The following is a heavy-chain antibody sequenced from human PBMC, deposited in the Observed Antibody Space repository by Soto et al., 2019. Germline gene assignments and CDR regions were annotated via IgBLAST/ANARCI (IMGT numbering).Heavy chain of an antibody. CDR2: IYPGDSDT. Sequence: PGESLKISCKGSGYTFTNYWIGWVRQMPGKGLEWMGIIYPGDSDTKYNPSFQGQVTISADKSITTTYLPWSSLKASDTAIYYCAASIFYYGMDVWGQGTTVTVSS. CDR1: GYTFTNYW. J-gene: IGHJ6*02. V-gene: IGHV5-51*01. CDR3: AASIFYYGMDV.